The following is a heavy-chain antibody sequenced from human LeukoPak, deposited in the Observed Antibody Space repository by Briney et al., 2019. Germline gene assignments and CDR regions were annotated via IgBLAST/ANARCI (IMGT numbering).Heavy chain of an antibody. V-gene: IGHV3-53*04. CDR1: GFTVSSNY. Sequence: GGSLRLSCAASGFTVSSNYMSWVRQAPGKGLEWVSVIYSGGSTYYADSVKGRFTISRHNSKNTLYLQMNSLRAEDTAVYYCARGTRDGYNPFDYWGQGTLVTVSS. CDR2: IYSGGST. CDR3: ARGTRDGYNPFDY. D-gene: IGHD5-24*01. J-gene: IGHJ4*02.